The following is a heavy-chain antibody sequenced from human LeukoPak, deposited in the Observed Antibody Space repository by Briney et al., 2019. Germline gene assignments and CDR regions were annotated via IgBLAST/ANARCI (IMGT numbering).Heavy chain of an antibody. Sequence: GGSLRLSCVASGFAFSGYAMTWVRQAPGKGLEWVSAVSGNGAITHYADSMKGRFTISRDNSKNTIYLQMNSLRAEDTAVYYCAKGDQLWLLTDPNQHHYYGMDVWGQGTTVTVSS. CDR2: VSGNGAIT. J-gene: IGHJ6*02. CDR1: GFAFSGYA. D-gene: IGHD5-18*01. CDR3: AKGDQLWLLTDPNQHHYYGMDV. V-gene: IGHV3-23*01.